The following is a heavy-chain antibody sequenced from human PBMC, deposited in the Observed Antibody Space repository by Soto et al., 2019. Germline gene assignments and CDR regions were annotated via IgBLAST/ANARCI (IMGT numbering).Heavy chain of an antibody. V-gene: IGHV1-46*01. D-gene: IGHD3-10*01. CDR1: GYTFTNDY. J-gene: IGHJ4*02. CDR2: INPCTGTT. CDR3: ARASWDRVRGVKAFAY. Sequence: QVQLVQSGAEVKKPGASVKVSCKASGYTFTNDYMHWVLHAPGQGLEWMGIINPCTGTTSYAQKFQGRVTMTRDTSTSTVHMEMSSLRSDATAVYYCARASWDRVRGVKAFAYWGQGTLVTVSS.